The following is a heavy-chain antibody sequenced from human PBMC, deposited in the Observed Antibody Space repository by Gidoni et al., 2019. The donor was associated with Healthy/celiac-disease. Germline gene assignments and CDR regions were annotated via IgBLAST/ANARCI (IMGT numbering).Heavy chain of an antibody. J-gene: IGHJ4*02. D-gene: IGHD2-15*01. CDR2: ISAYNGNT. Sequence: QVQLLQSGAEVKKPGASVKVSCKASGYTFTSYGISWVRQAPGQGLEWMGWISAYNGNTNYAQKPQGKVTMTTDTSTSTAYMELRSLRSDDTAVYYCARFSEVAATPGIDYWGQGTLVTVSS. CDR1: GYTFTSYG. V-gene: IGHV1-18*01. CDR3: ARFSEVAATPGIDY.